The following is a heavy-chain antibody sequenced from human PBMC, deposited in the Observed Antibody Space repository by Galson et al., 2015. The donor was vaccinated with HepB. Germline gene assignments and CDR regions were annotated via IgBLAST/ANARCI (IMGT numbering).Heavy chain of an antibody. CDR3: ARHYYYGSGGYYEDY. CDR1: GYIFTAYW. V-gene: IGHV5-10-1*01. D-gene: IGHD3-10*01. J-gene: IGHJ4*02. Sequence: QSGAEVKKPGESLRISCKGSGYIFTAYWITWVRQVPGKGLEWMGRIDPSDFETNYSPSFQGHVTISTDKSISTAYLQWSSLKASDTAMYYCARHYYYGSGGYYEDYCGQGTLVTVSS. CDR2: IDPSDFET.